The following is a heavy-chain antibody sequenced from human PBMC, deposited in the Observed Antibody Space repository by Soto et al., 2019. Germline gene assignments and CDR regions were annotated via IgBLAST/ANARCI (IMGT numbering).Heavy chain of an antibody. CDR3: ASDPLA. Sequence: TLSLTCSVSGGSFNSGGYSWSWIRQPPGKGLEWIGFISPSGSPAFNPSLKSRVTISVDRSRNQISLELSSVTAADTAVYYCASDPLAWGRGTLVTVSS. CDR1: GGSFNSGGYS. CDR2: ISPSGSP. V-gene: IGHV4-30-2*01. J-gene: IGHJ5*01.